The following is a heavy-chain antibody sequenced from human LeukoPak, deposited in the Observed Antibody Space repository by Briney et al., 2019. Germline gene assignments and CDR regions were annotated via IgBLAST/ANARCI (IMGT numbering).Heavy chain of an antibody. D-gene: IGHD6-19*01. Sequence: SETLSLTCAVYGGSFSGYYWSWIRQPPGKGLEWIGEINHSGSTNYNPSLKSRVTISVDTSKNQFSLKLTSVTAADTAVYYCARELAVAGSFDYWGQGTLVTVSS. CDR2: INHSGST. CDR1: GGSFSGYY. J-gene: IGHJ4*02. V-gene: IGHV4-34*01. CDR3: ARELAVAGSFDY.